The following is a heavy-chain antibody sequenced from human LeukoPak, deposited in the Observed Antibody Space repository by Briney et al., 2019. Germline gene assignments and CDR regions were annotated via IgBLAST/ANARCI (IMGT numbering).Heavy chain of an antibody. V-gene: IGHV4-61*01. CDR3: ARGGYGDPRWYFDL. CDR1: GGSASSGSYY. D-gene: IGHD4-17*01. J-gene: IGHJ2*01. Sequence: SETLSLTCTVSGGSASSGSYYWSWIRQPPGKGLEWIGYIYYSGSTNYNPSLKSRVTISVDTSKNQFSLKLSSVTAADTAVYYCARGGYGDPRWYFDLWGRGTLVTVSS. CDR2: IYYSGST.